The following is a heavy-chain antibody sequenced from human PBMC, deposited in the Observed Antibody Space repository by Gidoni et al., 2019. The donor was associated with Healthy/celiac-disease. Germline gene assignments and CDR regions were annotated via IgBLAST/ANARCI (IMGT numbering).Heavy chain of an antibody. D-gene: IGHD4-4*01. CDR3: TREGGNSNYYYYGMDV. J-gene: IGHJ6*02. Sequence: EVQLVESGGGLVQPARSLRLSCTASGFPLGDDAMSWVRQATGEGLDWVGFIRSKAYGGTTEYAASVKGRFTISSDDSKSIAYLQMNSLKTEDTAVYYCTREGGNSNYYYYGMDVWGQGTTVTVSS. V-gene: IGHV3-49*04. CDR2: IRSKAYGGTT. CDR1: GFPLGDDA.